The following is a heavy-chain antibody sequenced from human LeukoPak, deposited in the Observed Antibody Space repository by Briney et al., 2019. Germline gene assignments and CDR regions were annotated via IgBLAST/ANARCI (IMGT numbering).Heavy chain of an antibody. CDR1: GFTFSSYW. CDR2: INGDGSTT. CDR3: AKSIAVAYIDY. V-gene: IGHV3-74*01. J-gene: IGHJ4*02. D-gene: IGHD6-19*01. Sequence: PGGSLRLSCAASGFTFSSYWMHWVRQAPGKGLVWVSHINGDGSTTSYADSVKGRFTISRDNSKNTLYLQMNSLRAEDTAVYYCAKSIAVAYIDYWGQGTLVTVSS.